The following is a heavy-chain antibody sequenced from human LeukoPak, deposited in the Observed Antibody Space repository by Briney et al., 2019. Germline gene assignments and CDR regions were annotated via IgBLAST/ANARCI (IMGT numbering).Heavy chain of an antibody. CDR3: ARYCSGGDCYSRAFDY. D-gene: IGHD2-15*01. Sequence: PSETLSLTCTVSGGSISGYYWSWVRQPPGKGLEWIGYSHSSGSTSYGPSLNSRVTISVDTSKNQFSLNLRSVTAADTAVYYCARYCSGGDCYSRAFDYWGQGSLVTVSS. V-gene: IGHV4-59*01. J-gene: IGHJ4*02. CDR2: SHSSGST. CDR1: GGSISGYY.